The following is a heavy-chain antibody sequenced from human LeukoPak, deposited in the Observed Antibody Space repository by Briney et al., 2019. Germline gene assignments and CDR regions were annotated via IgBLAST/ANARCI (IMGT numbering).Heavy chain of an antibody. CDR3: ARHYRYSSGWYNWFDP. V-gene: IGHV4-59*08. J-gene: IGHJ5*02. CDR1: GGSISSYY. CDR2: IYYSGST. D-gene: IGHD6-19*01. Sequence: SETLSLTCTVSGGSISSYYWSWIRQPPGKGLEWIGYIYYSGSTNYNPSLKSRVTISVDTSKNQFSLKLSSVTAPDTAVYYCARHYRYSSGWYNWFDPWGQGTLVTVSS.